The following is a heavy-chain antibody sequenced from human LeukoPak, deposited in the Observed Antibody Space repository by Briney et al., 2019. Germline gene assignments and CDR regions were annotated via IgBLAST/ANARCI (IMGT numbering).Heavy chain of an antibody. CDR2: INPNSGGT. D-gene: IGHD3-22*01. J-gene: IGHJ3*02. CDR1: GYTFTGYY. Sequence: ASVKVSCKASGYTFTGYYMHWVRQAPGQGLEWMGWINPNSGGTNYAQKFQGRVTMTRDMSTSTVYMELSSLRSEDTAVYYCAREVRGYDSSGYYPPRVAFDIWGQGTMVTVSS. CDR3: AREVRGYDSSGYYPPRVAFDI. V-gene: IGHV1-2*02.